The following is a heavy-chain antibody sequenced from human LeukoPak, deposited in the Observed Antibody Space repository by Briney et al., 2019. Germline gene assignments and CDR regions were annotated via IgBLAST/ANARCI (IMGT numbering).Heavy chain of an antibody. CDR2: IYATGST. Sequence: SETLSLTCTVSGGSITTYYWSWIRQPAGKGLEWVGHIYATGSTNYNPSLKSRVTMSVDTSKNQFSLKLSSVTAADTAVYYCARGPGVVVVAATPGGSYWGQGTLVTVSS. CDR1: GGSITTYY. V-gene: IGHV4-4*07. D-gene: IGHD2-15*01. CDR3: ARGPGVVVVAATPGGSY. J-gene: IGHJ4*02.